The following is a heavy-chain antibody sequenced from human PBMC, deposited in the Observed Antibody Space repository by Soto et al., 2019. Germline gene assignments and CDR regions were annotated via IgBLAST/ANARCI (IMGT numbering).Heavy chain of an antibody. J-gene: IGHJ5*02. CDR3: ASGGSSNWFDP. CDR1: SGSISSADYY. CDR2: IYYTGSA. D-gene: IGHD1-26*01. Sequence: PSETLSLTCTVSSGSISSADYYWSWIRQPPGKGLEWIGYIYYTGSAYYNTSLKSRVTMSVDTSKNQFSLKVTSVTAADTAVYYCASGGSSNWFDPWGQGTLVTV. V-gene: IGHV4-30-4*01.